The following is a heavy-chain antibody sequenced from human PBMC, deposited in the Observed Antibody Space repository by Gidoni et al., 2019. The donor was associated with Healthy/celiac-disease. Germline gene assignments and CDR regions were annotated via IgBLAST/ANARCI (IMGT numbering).Heavy chain of an antibody. Sequence: QLQLQESGPGLVKPSETLSLTCSVSGGSISSSSYYWGWIRQPPGKGLEWIGSMFYAGKTYYNPSLKSRVTLSVDTSKNQFSLKMSSVTAADTAVYYCATQKLNGDRRHWYFDLWGRDTLVTVSS. CDR1: GGSISSSSYY. V-gene: IGHV4-39*01. J-gene: IGHJ2*01. CDR2: MFYAGKT. D-gene: IGHD7-27*01. CDR3: ATQKLNGDRRHWYFDL.